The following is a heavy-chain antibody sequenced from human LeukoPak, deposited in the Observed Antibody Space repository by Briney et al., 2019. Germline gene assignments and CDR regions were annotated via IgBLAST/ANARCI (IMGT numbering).Heavy chain of an antibody. CDR1: GFTFTSSA. Sequence: GGSVKVSCKASGFTFTSSAVQWVGQARGQRLEGIGWIVLCSGNTNYAQKFQERVTITRDMSTSTAYMELSSLRSEDTAVYYCAAPGVGATERAYYYYGMDVWGQGTTVTVSS. V-gene: IGHV1-58*01. D-gene: IGHD1-26*01. CDR3: AAPGVGATERAYYYYGMDV. J-gene: IGHJ6*02. CDR2: IVLCSGNT.